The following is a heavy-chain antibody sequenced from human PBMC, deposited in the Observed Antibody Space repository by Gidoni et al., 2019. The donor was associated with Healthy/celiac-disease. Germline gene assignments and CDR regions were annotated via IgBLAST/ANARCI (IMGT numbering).Heavy chain of an antibody. Sequence: QVQLVQSGAEVKKPGASVKVSCKASGYTFTSYAMPWVRQAPGQRLEWMGWINAGNGNTKYSQKFQGRVTITRDTSVSTAYMELSSLRSEDTAVYYCAKVAGTNWFDPWGQGTLVTVSS. CDR1: GYTFTSYA. V-gene: IGHV1-3*01. CDR2: INAGNGNT. D-gene: IGHD6-19*01. CDR3: AKVAGTNWFDP. J-gene: IGHJ5*02.